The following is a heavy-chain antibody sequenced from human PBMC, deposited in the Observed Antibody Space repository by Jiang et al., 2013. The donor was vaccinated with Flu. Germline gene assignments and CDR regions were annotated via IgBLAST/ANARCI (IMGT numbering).Heavy chain of an antibody. CDR3: HCSSTSCYTWS. D-gene: IGHD2-2*02. CDR2: ITIRGDTT. V-gene: IGHV3-23*01. Sequence: SGGGLVQPGGSLRLSCAASGFSFSTYVMSWVRQAPGKGLEWVSAITIRGDTTYYADSVKGRFTISRDNSKNTLYLEMNSLRAEDTALYYCHCSSTSCYTWSWGQGTLVTVSS. J-gene: IGHJ5*02. CDR1: GFSFSTYV.